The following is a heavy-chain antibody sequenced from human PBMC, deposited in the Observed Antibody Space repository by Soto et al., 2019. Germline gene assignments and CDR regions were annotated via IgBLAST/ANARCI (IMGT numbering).Heavy chain of an antibody. J-gene: IGHJ3*02. V-gene: IGHV1-69*02. CDR2: IIPILGIA. D-gene: IGHD6-13*01. Sequence: QVQLVQSGAEVKKPGSSVKVSCKASGGTFSSYTISWVRQAPGQGLEWMGRIIPILGIANYAQKFQGRVTITADKSTSTAYMELSSLRSEDTAVYYCARAEQQLAHPGNDAFDIWGQGTMVTVSS. CDR1: GGTFSSYT. CDR3: ARAEQQLAHPGNDAFDI.